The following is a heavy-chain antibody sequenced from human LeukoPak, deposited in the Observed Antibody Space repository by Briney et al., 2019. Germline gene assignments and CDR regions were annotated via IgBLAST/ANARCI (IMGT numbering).Heavy chain of an antibody. CDR2: ISGSGGST. CDR1: RFTFSSYA. V-gene: IGHV3-23*01. J-gene: IGHJ4*02. Sequence: GGSLRLSCAASRFTFSSYAMSWVRQAPGKGLEWVSAISGSGGSTYYADSVKGRFTISRDNSKNTLYLQMNSLRAEDTAVYYCAKDDSSSWYGATGGDYWGQGTLVTVSS. CDR3: AKDDSSSWYGATGGDY. D-gene: IGHD6-13*01.